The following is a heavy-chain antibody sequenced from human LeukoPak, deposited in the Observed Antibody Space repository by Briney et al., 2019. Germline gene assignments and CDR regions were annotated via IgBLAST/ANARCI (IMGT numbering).Heavy chain of an antibody. CDR2: INPDSGAT. CDR1: GYTFTGFY. Sequence: ASVKVSCKASGYTFTGFYIHWVRQAPGQGLEWMGWINPDSGATTYAQKFQGRVTTTRDTSITTAYMEMSSLRSDDTAVYYCVRSPRYCSGDSCYPDFWGQGTLVTVSS. CDR3: VRSPRYCSGDSCYPDF. D-gene: IGHD2-15*01. V-gene: IGHV1-2*02. J-gene: IGHJ4*02.